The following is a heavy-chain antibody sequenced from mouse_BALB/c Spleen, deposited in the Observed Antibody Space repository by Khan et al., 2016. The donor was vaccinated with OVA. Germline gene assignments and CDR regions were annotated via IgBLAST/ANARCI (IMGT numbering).Heavy chain of an antibody. CDR2: INSNGGST. J-gene: IGHJ2*01. V-gene: IGHV5-6-3*01. Sequence: EVELVESGGGLVQPGGSLKLSCAASGFTFSSYGMSWVRQTPDKRLELVATINSNGGSTYYPDSVKGRFTISRDNAKNTLYLQMSSLKSEDTAMYYCARMARTINWGKGTTLTVSS. CDR1: GFTFSSYG. CDR3: ARMARTIN.